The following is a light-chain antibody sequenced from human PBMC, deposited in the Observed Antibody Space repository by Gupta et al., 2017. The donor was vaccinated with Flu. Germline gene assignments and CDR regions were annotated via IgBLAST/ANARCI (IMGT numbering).Light chain of an antibody. Sequence: PGHLLVSPGEGVTLSSRASQGINSYLACYQQKPGQAPRLVIYGASTRATSFPARFSGSGSGTDFTLIVSSLQSEDFAVYYCQQENNCPFTFGQGTRMEIK. CDR2: GAS. CDR1: QGINSY. CDR3: QQENNCPFT. V-gene: IGKV3-15*01. J-gene: IGKJ5*01.